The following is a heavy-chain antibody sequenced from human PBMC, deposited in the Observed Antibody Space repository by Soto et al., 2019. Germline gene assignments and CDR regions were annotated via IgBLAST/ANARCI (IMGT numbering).Heavy chain of an antibody. V-gene: IGHV3-23*01. CDR1: GFTFSSYA. CDR3: AKDRVIFGVVILYYFDY. J-gene: IGHJ4*02. Sequence: EVQLLESGGGLVQPGGSLRLSCAASGFTFSSYAMSWVRQAPGKGLEWVSAISGSGGSKYYADSVKGRFTISRDNSKNTLYLQMNSLRAEDTAVYYCAKDRVIFGVVILYYFDYWGQGTLVTVSS. D-gene: IGHD3-3*01. CDR2: ISGSGGSK.